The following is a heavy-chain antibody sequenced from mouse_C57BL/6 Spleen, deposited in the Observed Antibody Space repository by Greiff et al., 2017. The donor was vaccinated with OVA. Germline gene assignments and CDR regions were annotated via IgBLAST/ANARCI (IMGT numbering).Heavy chain of an antibody. Sequence: QVQLQQSGAELVRPGASVTLSCKASGYTFTDYEMHWVKQTPVHGLEWIGAIDPETGGTAYNQKFKGKAILTADTSSSTAYMELRSLTSEDSAVYYCTRHPFAYWGQGTLVTVSA. J-gene: IGHJ3*01. CDR1: GYTFTDYE. CDR2: IDPETGGT. V-gene: IGHV1-15*01. CDR3: TRHPFAY.